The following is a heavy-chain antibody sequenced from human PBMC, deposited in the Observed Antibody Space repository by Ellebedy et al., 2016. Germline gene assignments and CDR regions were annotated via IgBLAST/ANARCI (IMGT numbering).Heavy chain of an antibody. V-gene: IGHV3-53*01. Sequence: GGSLRLXXAASGFNINSNYMSWVRQAPGRGLEWVSVIYSGGTTYYADSVKGRFTISRDNSKNTLYLQMNSLRAEDTAVYYCAREDYFDYWGQGTLVTVSS. CDR1: GFNINSNY. J-gene: IGHJ4*02. CDR3: AREDYFDY. CDR2: IYSGGTT.